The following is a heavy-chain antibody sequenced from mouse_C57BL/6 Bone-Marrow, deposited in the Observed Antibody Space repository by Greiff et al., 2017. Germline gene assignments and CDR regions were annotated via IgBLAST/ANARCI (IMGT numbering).Heavy chain of an antibody. CDR1: GYTFTSYW. CDR2: IFPGSGST. J-gene: IGHJ1*03. Sequence: VQLQQPGAELVKPGASVKMSCKASGYTFTSYWITWVKQRPGQGLEWIGDIFPGSGSTNYNEKFKSKATLPVDTSSSTAYMQLSSLTSEDSAVYYCARPYYSNYWYFDVGGTGTTVTVSS. D-gene: IGHD2-5*01. CDR3: ARPYYSNYWYFDV. V-gene: IGHV1-55*01.